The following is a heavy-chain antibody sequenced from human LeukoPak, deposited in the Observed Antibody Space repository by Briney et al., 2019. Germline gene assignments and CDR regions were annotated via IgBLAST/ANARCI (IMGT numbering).Heavy chain of an antibody. J-gene: IGHJ6*02. CDR2: IIPILGIA. Sequence: SVKVSWKASGGTFSSYAISWVRQAPGQGLEWMGRIIPILGIANYAQKFQGRVTITADKSTSTAYMELSSLRSEDTAVYYCARFQSQTYYYYYYGMDVWGQGTTVTVSS. CDR1: GGTFSSYA. CDR3: ARFQSQTYYYYYYGMDV. V-gene: IGHV1-69*04.